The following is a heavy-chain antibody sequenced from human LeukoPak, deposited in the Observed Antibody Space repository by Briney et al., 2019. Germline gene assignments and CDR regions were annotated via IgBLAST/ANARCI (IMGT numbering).Heavy chain of an antibody. CDR3: ARWAATGIGLDY. CDR1: GYRFTNYW. V-gene: IGHV5-51*01. D-gene: IGHD6-13*01. J-gene: IGHJ4*02. CDR2: IYPGDSDT. Sequence: GESLKISCEASGYRFTNYWIGWVRQMPGKGLEWMGIIYPGDSDTRYSPSFQGQVTISVDKSISTAYQQWSSLKASDTAVYYCARWAATGIGLDYWGQGTLVTVSS.